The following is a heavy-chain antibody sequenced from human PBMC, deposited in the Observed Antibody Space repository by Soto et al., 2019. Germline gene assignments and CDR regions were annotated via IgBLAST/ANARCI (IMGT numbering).Heavy chain of an antibody. CDR2: IYYSGST. V-gene: IGHV4-30-4*01. Sequence: TLSLTCTVSGGSISSGDYYWSWIRQPPGKGLEWIGYIYYSGSTYYNPSLKSRVTISVDTSKNQFSLKLSSVTAADTAVYYCARGGDRSSSLNWFDPWGQGTLVTASS. J-gene: IGHJ5*02. CDR3: ARGGDRSSSLNWFDP. D-gene: IGHD6-6*01. CDR1: GGSISSGDYY.